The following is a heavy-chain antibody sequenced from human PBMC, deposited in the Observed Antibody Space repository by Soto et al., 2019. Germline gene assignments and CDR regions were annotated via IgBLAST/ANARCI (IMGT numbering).Heavy chain of an antibody. CDR1: GYTFTGYY. CDR3: ARGHCSSTSCYGSDYYYGLDV. D-gene: IGHD2-2*01. Sequence: ASVKVSCKASGYTFTGYYMHWVRQAPGQGLEWMGWINPNSGDTSYAQQFQGRVTMTRDTSITTAYMELSRLRSDDTAVYYCARGHCSSTSCYGSDYYYGLDVWGQGTTVTGS. J-gene: IGHJ6*02. V-gene: IGHV1-2*02. CDR2: INPNSGDT.